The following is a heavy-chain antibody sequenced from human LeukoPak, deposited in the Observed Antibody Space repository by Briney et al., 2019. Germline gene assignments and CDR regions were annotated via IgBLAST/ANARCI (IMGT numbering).Heavy chain of an antibody. J-gene: IGHJ6*03. CDR3: AREAGNYFYYYNMDV. V-gene: IGHV4-59*11. D-gene: IGHD6-19*01. CDR2: IYYSGST. Sequence: SETLSLTCTVSGASITSRYWSWLRQAPGKGLDWIAYIYYSGSTDYNPSLKSRVTISVDMSKNQLPLKLSSVTAADTAVYYCAREAGNYFYYYNMDVWGKGTTVTVS. CDR1: GASITSRY.